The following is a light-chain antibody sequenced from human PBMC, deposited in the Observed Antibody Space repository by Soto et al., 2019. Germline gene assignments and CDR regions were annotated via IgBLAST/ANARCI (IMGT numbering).Light chain of an antibody. V-gene: IGKV3-20*01. J-gene: IGKJ3*01. Sequence: IWLTQSPGTLSRSPGERATLSCGASQSVSNNYLPWYQQKPGQAPRLLIYVASNRATGIPDRFSGSGSGTDFTLTISRLEPEDFAVYSCQQYGSSLFTFGPGTKV. CDR3: QQYGSSLFT. CDR2: VAS. CDR1: QSVSNNY.